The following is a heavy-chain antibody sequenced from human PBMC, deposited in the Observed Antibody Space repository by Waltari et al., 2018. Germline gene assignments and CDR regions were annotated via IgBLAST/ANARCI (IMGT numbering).Heavy chain of an antibody. CDR3: ATVRRSADHPTLNY. J-gene: IGHJ4*02. V-gene: IGHV1-69-2*01. CDR1: GYPFPDSY. D-gene: IGHD2-15*01. Sequence: EVQLVQSGAEVKKPGATVKISCKASGYPFPDSYLPCVQPAPGKGPEWMGRVDPEDGETIYAEKFQGRVTITADTSTDTAYMELSSLRSEDTAVYYCATVRRSADHPTLNYWGQGTLVTVSS. CDR2: VDPEDGET.